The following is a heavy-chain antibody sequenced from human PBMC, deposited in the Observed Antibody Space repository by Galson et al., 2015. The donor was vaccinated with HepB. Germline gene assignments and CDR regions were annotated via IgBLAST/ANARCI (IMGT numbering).Heavy chain of an antibody. D-gene: IGHD3-10*01. CDR2: IYYSGST. Sequence: TLSLTCTVSGGSISSGDYYWSWIRQPPGKGLEWIGYIYYSGSTYYNPSLKSRVTISVDTSKNQFSLKLSSVTAADTAVYYCARVYYGSGSSYYYYYMDVWGKGTTVTVSS. CDR3: ARVYYGSGSSYYYYYMDV. CDR1: GGSISSGDYY. V-gene: IGHV4-30-4*01. J-gene: IGHJ6*03.